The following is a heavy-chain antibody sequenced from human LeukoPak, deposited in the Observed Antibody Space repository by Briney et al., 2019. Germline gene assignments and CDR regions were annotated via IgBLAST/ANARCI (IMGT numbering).Heavy chain of an antibody. CDR3: VKSRVVVAANDAFDI. CDR1: GFTFSSYA. Sequence: GGSLRLSCSASGFTFSSYAMHWVRQAPGKGLEYVSAISSNGGSTYYADSVKGRFTISRDNSKNTLYLQMSSLSAEDTAVYYCVKSRVVVAANDAFDIWGQGTMVTVSS. D-gene: IGHD2-15*01. J-gene: IGHJ3*02. CDR2: ISSNGGST. V-gene: IGHV3-64D*06.